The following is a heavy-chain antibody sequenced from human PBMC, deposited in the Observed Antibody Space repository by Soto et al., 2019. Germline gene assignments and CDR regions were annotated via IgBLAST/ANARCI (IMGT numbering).Heavy chain of an antibody. D-gene: IGHD3-10*01. CDR2: INHSGST. CDR1: GGSFSGYY. CDR3: ARYGSGRQRAYYYYYMDV. V-gene: IGHV4-34*01. Sequence: SETLSLTCAVYGGSFSGYYWSWIRQPPGKGLEWIGEINHSGSTNYNPSLKSRVTISVDTSKNQFSLKLSSVTAADTAVYYCARYGSGRQRAYYYYYMDVWGKGTTVTVSS. J-gene: IGHJ6*03.